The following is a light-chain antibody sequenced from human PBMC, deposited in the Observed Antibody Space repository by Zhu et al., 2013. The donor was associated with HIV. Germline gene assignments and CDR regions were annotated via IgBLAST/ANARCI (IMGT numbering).Light chain of an antibody. J-gene: IGKJ1*01. CDR1: QGIGSA. V-gene: IGKV1-13*02. CDR2: DAS. CDR3: LQHNSYPRT. Sequence: ALQLTQSPSSLSAVVGDRVTITCRASQGIGSALAWYQQKPGKAPKVLIYDASTLQTGVPSRFSGSGSGTDFTLTISSLQPEDFATYYCLQHNSYPRTFGQGTKVE.